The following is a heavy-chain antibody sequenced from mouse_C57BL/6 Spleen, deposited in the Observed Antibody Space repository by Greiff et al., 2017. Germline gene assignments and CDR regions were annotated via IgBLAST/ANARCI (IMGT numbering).Heavy chain of an antibody. CDR3: ARDVVASFDY. CDR1: GFTFSSYA. Sequence: DVQLVESGGGLVKPGGSLKLSCAASGFTFSSYAMSWVRQTPEKRLEWVATISDGGSYTYYPDNVKGRFTISRDNAKNNLYLQMSHLKSEDTAMYYCARDVVASFDYWGQGTTLTVSS. CDR2: ISDGGSYT. J-gene: IGHJ2*01. D-gene: IGHD1-1*02. V-gene: IGHV5-4*01.